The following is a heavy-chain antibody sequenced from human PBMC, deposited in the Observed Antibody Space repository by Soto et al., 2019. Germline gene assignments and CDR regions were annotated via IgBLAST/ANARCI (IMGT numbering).Heavy chain of an antibody. V-gene: IGHV3-74*01. Sequence: GGSLRLSCAASGFTFSSYWMHWVRQAPGKGLVWVSRINSDGSSTSYADSVKGRFTISRDNAKNTLYLQMNSLRAEDTAVYYCARAESYDFWSGYPHYYYYGMDVWGQGTTVTVSS. D-gene: IGHD3-3*01. CDR3: ARAESYDFWSGYPHYYYYGMDV. CDR2: INSDGSST. J-gene: IGHJ6*02. CDR1: GFTFSSYW.